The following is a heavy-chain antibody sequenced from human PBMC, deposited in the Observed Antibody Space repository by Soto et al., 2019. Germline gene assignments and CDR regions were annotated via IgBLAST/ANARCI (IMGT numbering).Heavy chain of an antibody. CDR1: GGSFSGYY. D-gene: IGHD6-13*01. Sequence: KAXETLCLTCAVYGGSFSGYYWSWIRQPPGKGLEWIGEINHSGSTNYNPSLKSRVTISVDTSKNQFSLKLSSVTAADTAVYYCARSKGSSWYAGRDWFDPWGQGTLVTVSS. V-gene: IGHV4-34*01. CDR2: INHSGST. CDR3: ARSKGSSWYAGRDWFDP. J-gene: IGHJ5*02.